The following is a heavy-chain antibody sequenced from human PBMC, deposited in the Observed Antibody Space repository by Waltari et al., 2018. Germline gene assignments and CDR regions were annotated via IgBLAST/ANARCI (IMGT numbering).Heavy chain of an antibody. CDR1: GGSISRSSYD. Sequence: QLQLQESGPGLVKPSATLSLTCTVSGGSISRSSYDSVWIPQSPGKGLEWIGSIVDSGSTYYNPSLKSRVTISVDTSKNQFSLKLSSVTAADTAVYYCARRIKQQLVPGYFDYWGQGTLVTVSS. D-gene: IGHD6-13*01. CDR2: IVDSGST. V-gene: IGHV4-39*01. CDR3: ARRIKQQLVPGYFDY. J-gene: IGHJ4*02.